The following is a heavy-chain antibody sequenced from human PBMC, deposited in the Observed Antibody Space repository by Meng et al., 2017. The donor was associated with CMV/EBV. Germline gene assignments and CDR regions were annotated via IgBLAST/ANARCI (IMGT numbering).Heavy chain of an antibody. CDR3: TREATLDRNYYWFDP. D-gene: IGHD1-14*01. Sequence: CSFSNAWMSWVRQARGKGLAWVGRIRSKTDGGPSDYPVSVKGRFTISRDDSKNKLYLQINSLETEDTAVYYCTREATLDRNYYWFDPWGQGTLVTVSS. CDR2: IRSKTDGGPS. CDR1: CSFSNAW. J-gene: IGHJ5*02. V-gene: IGHV3-15*01.